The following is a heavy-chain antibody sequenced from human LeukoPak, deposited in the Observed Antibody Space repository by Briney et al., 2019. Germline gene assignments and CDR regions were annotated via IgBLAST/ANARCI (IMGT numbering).Heavy chain of an antibody. CDR2: IYHSGST. CDR3: ARDRMDIVATITAEHPYFDY. D-gene: IGHD5-12*01. CDR1: GYSISSGYY. J-gene: IGHJ4*02. Sequence: SETLSLTCTVSGYSISSGYYWGWIRQPPGKGLEWIGSIYHSGSTYYNPSLKSRVTISVDTSKNQFSLKLSSVTAADTAVYYCARDRMDIVATITAEHPYFDYWGQGTLVTVSS. V-gene: IGHV4-38-2*02.